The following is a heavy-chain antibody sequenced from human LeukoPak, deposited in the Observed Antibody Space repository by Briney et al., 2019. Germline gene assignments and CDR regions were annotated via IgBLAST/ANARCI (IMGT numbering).Heavy chain of an antibody. CDR3: ARHYYDTSGYYPWYFDY. CDR2: IYYSGST. D-gene: IGHD3-22*01. CDR1: GGSISSSSYY. J-gene: IGHJ4*02. V-gene: IGHV4-39*01. Sequence: PSETLSLTCTVSGGSISSSSYYWGWIRQPPGKGLGWVGSIYYSGSTYYNPSLKSRVTISVDTSKNQFSLKLSSVTAADTAVYYCARHYYDTSGYYPWYFDYWAQGTLVTVSS.